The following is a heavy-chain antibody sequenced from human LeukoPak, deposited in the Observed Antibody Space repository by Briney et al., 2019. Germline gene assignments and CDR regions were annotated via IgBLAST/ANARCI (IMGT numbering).Heavy chain of an antibody. J-gene: IGHJ3*02. CDR2: IRSKANSYAT. CDR1: GFTFSGSA. V-gene: IGHV3-73*01. CDR3: TRRGGDYRAFDI. Sequence: GGSLRLSCAASGFTFSGSAMHWARQASGKGLEWVGRIRSKANSYATAYAASVKGRFTISRDDSKNTAYLQMNSLKTEDTAVYYCTRRGGDYRAFDIWGQGTMVTVSS. D-gene: IGHD4-11*01.